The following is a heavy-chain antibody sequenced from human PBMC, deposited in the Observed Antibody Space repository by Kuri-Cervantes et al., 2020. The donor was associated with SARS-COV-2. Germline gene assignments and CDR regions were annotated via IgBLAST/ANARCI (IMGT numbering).Heavy chain of an antibody. Sequence: GGSLRLSCVASGFTFRDYYMSWIRQAPGKGLEWISYISSSDSTTYYADSVKGQFTISRDNSKNTLYLQMNSLRAEDTAVYYCAKDLGYSSDGRDQHWGQGTLVTVSS. V-gene: IGHV3-11*01. CDR3: AKDLGYSSDGRDQH. D-gene: IGHD6-19*01. CDR1: GFTFRDYY. J-gene: IGHJ1*01. CDR2: ISSSDSTT.